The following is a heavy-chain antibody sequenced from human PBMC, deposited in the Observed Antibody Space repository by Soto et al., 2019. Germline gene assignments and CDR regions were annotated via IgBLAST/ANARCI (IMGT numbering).Heavy chain of an antibody. Sequence: EVQLVQSGVEVKKTGESLRISCKASGYSFTNYWIAWVRKVPGKCLEWMGIIYPDDSDTRYNPTFQGHVTISADKSISTAYLQWSSLKASDNAMYYYARPLPPGGRGWFSYYYWGQGSLVTVSS. V-gene: IGHV5-51*01. D-gene: IGHD6-19*01. CDR3: ARPLPPGGRGWFSYYY. J-gene: IGHJ4*02. CDR1: GYSFTNYW. CDR2: IYPDDSDT.